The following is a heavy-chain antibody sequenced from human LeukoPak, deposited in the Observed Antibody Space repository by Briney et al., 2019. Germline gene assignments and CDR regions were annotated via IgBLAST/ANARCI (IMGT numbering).Heavy chain of an antibody. CDR3: ASPNDYGGNGGYIDY. D-gene: IGHD4-23*01. Sequence: GGSLRLSCAASGFTFSSYAMHWVRQAPGKGLEWVAVISYDGSNKYYADSVKGRFTISRDNSKNTLYLQMNSLRAEDTAVYYCASPNDYGGNGGYIDYWGQGTLVTVSS. CDR2: ISYDGSNK. CDR1: GFTFSSYA. V-gene: IGHV3-30-3*01. J-gene: IGHJ4*02.